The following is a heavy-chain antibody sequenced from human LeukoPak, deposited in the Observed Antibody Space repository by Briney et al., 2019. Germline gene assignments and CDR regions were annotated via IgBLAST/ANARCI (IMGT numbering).Heavy chain of an antibody. CDR3: TRDRYYYDSSGHPYYFDY. D-gene: IGHD3-22*01. J-gene: IGHJ4*02. V-gene: IGHV3-48*03. CDR1: GFTFSSYE. Sequence: GGSLRLSCAASGFTFSSYEMNWVRQAPGKGLEWVSYISSSGSIIYYADSVKGRLIISRDNAKNSLYLQMNSLRAEDTAVYYCTRDRYYYDSSGHPYYFDYWGQGTLVTVSS. CDR2: ISSSGSII.